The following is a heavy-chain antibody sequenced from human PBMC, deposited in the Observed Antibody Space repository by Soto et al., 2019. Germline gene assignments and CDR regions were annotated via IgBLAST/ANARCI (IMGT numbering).Heavy chain of an antibody. D-gene: IGHD2-2*01. CDR3: ARVEYQLLVQGEEVWFDP. CDR2: IIPIFGTA. J-gene: IGHJ5*02. V-gene: IGHV1-69*13. Sequence: ASVKVSCKASGGTFSSYAISWVRQAPGQGLEWMGGIIPIFGTANYAQKFLGRITITADESTSTAYMELSSLRSEDTAVYYCARVEYQLLVQGEEVWFDPWGQGTLVTVSS. CDR1: GGTFSSYA.